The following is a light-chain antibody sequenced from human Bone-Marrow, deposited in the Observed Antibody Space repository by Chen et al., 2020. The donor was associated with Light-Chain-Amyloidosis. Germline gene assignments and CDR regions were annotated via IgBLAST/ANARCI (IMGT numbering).Light chain of an antibody. CDR2: DDC. CDR1: NIGSTS. J-gene: IGLJ3*02. Sequence: SYVLTQPSSVSVAPGQTATIACGGNNIGSTSVHWYQQTPGQAPLLVVYDDCDRPSGIPERLSGYNSGKTATLTISRVEAGDEAEEYWQVWDRSSDRPVCGGGTKLTVL. V-gene: IGLV3-21*02. CDR3: QVWDRSSDRPV.